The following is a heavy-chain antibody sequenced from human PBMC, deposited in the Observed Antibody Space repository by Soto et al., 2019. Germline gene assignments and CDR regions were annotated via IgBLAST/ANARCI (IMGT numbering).Heavy chain of an antibody. Sequence: QVQLVDSGGGVVQPGRSLRLSCAASGFPFSSYAMHWVRQAPGKGLEWVAVISYDARNKYYADSVKGRFTISRDNSQNTLYLQMNSLRTEDTAVYYCASGGMVVAAVRFHYWGQGTLATVSS. CDR3: ASGGMVVAAVRFHY. J-gene: IGHJ4*02. CDR1: GFPFSSYA. CDR2: ISYDARNK. V-gene: IGHV3-30*04. D-gene: IGHD6-19*01.